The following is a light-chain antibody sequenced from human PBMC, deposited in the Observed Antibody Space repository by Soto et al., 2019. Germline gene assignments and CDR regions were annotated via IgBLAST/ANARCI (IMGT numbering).Light chain of an antibody. Sequence: EIVMTQSPATLSVSPGERATLSCRASQSVSSNLAWYQQKPGQAPRLLIYGASTRPTGIPARFSGSGSGTEFTLTIRRLQSVDFAVYYCQQYNNWPRGTFGQGTKLEIK. J-gene: IGKJ2*02. CDR1: QSVSSN. CDR3: QQYNNWPRGT. V-gene: IGKV3-15*01. CDR2: GAS.